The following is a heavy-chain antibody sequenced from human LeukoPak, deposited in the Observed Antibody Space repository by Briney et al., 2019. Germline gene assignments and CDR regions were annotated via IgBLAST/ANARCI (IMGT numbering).Heavy chain of an antibody. V-gene: IGHV1-69*13. Sequence: SVKVSCKASGYTFTSYYMHWVRQAPGQGLEWMGGIIPIFGTANYAQKFQGRVTITADESTSTAYMELSSLRSEDTAVYYCARDYDSSGYLDYWGQGTLVTVSS. CDR1: GYTFTSYY. D-gene: IGHD3-22*01. CDR2: IIPIFGTA. J-gene: IGHJ4*02. CDR3: ARDYDSSGYLDY.